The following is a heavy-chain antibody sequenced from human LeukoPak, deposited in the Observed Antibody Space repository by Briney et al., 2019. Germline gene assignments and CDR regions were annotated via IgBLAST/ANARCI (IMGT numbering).Heavy chain of an antibody. J-gene: IGHJ4*02. CDR2: INPNSGGT. V-gene: IGHV1-2*06. D-gene: IGHD1-26*01. CDR3: ESRMGANDSFDY. Sequence: ASVKVSCKASGYTFTGYYMHWVRQAPGQGLEWMGRINPNSGGTNYAQKFQGRVTMTRDTSISTAYMELSRLRSDDTAVYYCESRMGANDSFDYWGQGTLVTVPS. CDR1: GYTFTGYY.